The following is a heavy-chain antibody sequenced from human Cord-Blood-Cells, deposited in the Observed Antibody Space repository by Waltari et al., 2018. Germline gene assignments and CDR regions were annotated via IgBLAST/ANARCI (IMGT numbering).Heavy chain of an antibody. D-gene: IGHD1-20*01. V-gene: IGHV3-53*01. CDR2: IYSGGST. J-gene: IGHJ3*02. CDR3: ARLPLTGTDDAFDI. CDR1: GFTVSSNY. Sequence: EVQLVESGGGLIQPGGSLRLSCAASGFTVSSNYMSWVRQAPGKGVEWVSVIYSGGSTYYADSVKGRFTISRDNSKNTLYLQMNSLRAEDTAVYYCARLPLTGTDDAFDIWGQGTMVTVSS.